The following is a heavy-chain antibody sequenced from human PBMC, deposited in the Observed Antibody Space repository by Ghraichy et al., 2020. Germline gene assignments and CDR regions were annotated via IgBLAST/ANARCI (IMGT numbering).Heavy chain of an antibody. D-gene: IGHD6-19*01. Sequence: ASVKVSCKVSGYTLTELSMHWVRQAPGKGLEWMGGFDPEDGETIYAQKFQGRVTMTEDTSTDTAYMELSSLRSEDTAVYYCATDRGGPGAVAGNNWSYYFDYWGQGTLVTVSS. CDR1: GYTLTELS. J-gene: IGHJ4*02. CDR3: ATDRGGPGAVAGNNWSYYFDY. CDR2: FDPEDGET. V-gene: IGHV1-24*01.